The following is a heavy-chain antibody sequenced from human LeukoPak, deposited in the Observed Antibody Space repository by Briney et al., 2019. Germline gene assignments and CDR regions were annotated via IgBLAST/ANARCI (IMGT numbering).Heavy chain of an antibody. V-gene: IGHV4-38-2*02. J-gene: IGHJ5*02. CDR3: ARMLYDSSGYYKNVDNWFDP. CDR1: GYSISSGYY. D-gene: IGHD3-22*01. Sequence: PSETLSLTCTVSGYSISSGYYWDWIRQPPGKGLEWIGSTYHSGSTYYNPSLKSRVTISVDTSKNQFSLKLSSVTAADTAVYYCARMLYDSSGYYKNVDNWFDPWGQGTLVTVSS. CDR2: TYHSGST.